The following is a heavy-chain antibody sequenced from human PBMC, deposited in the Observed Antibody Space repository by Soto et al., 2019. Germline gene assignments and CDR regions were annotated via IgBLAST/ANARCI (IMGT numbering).Heavy chain of an antibody. CDR3: ARRYKDGRRDCISTSCLFDP. V-gene: IGHV3-30-3*01. J-gene: IGHJ5*02. Sequence: QVQLVESGGGVVQPGRSLRLSCAASGFTFKTYAMHWVRQAPGKGLEWVAVISYDGSNKYYADSVKGRFTISRDNSKNTLYLQMNSLRPEDTDVYYCARRYKDGRRDCISTSCLFDPWGQGTLVTVSS. D-gene: IGHD2-2*01. CDR2: ISYDGSNK. CDR1: GFTFKTYA.